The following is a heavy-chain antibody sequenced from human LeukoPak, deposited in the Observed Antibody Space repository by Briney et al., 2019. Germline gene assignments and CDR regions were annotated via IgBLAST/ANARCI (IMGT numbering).Heavy chain of an antibody. CDR3: ARGLGDYYGSGTHFHRLFDY. CDR1: GGSISSYY. Sequence: PSETLSLTCIVSGGSISSYYWSWIRQPAGKGLGWIGRIYTSGSTNYNPSLKSRVTMSVDTSKNQFSLKLSSVTAADTAVYYCARGLGDYYGSGTHFHRLFDYWGQGTLVTVSS. D-gene: IGHD3-10*01. CDR2: IYTSGST. V-gene: IGHV4-4*07. J-gene: IGHJ4*02.